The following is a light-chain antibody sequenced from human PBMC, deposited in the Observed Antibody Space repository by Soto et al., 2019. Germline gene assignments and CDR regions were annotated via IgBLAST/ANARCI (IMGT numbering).Light chain of an antibody. V-gene: IGKV1-9*01. CDR2: AAS. Sequence: DIELTESPSFVCASVGDRVTISCRASQDISDYLAWYQQRPGKAPKLLIYAASTLQSAVPSRCSGSGARTEFTLTISSLQPEDFATYSCEQLNSYPLTFGGGTKVDI. J-gene: IGKJ4*01. CDR1: QDISDY. CDR3: EQLNSYPLT.